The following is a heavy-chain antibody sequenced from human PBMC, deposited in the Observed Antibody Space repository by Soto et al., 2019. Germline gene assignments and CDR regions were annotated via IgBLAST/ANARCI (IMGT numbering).Heavy chain of an antibody. Sequence: ASVKVSCKASGYTFTSYSMHWVRQAPGQRLEWMGWINAGNGNTKYSQKFQGRVTITRDTSASTAYMELSSLRSEDTAVYYCARGRRVVVPAVYYYMDVWGKGTTVTVSS. J-gene: IGHJ6*03. CDR3: ARGRRVVVPAVYYYMDV. CDR1: GYTFTSYS. V-gene: IGHV1-3*01. CDR2: INAGNGNT. D-gene: IGHD2-2*01.